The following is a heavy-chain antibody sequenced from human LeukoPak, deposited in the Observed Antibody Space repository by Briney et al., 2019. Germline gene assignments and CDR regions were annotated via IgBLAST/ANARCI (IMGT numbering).Heavy chain of an antibody. CDR1: GFTLRNYW. CDR2: IRPDGSDK. J-gene: IGHJ5*02. CDR3: RTWGIPAALDR. D-gene: IGHD7-27*01. V-gene: IGHV3-7*01. Sequence: PGGSLRLSCAASGFTLRNYWMGWVRQAPGKGLEWVANIRPDGSDKYYVDSVKGRFTISRDNVQSSLYLQMNSLRADDSGVYYCRTWGIPAALDRWGQGTLVTVSS.